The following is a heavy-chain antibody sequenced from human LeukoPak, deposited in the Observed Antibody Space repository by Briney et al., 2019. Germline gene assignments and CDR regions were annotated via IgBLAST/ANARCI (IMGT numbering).Heavy chain of an antibody. CDR1: GFTFSSYG. J-gene: IGHJ3*01. CDR2: IWYDGSNK. CDR3: ARDRGVKHIVVAVTV. Sequence: PGGSLRLSCAASGFTFSSYGMHWVRQAPGKGLEWVAVIWYDGSNKYYADSVKGRFTISRDNSKNTLYLQMNSLRAEDTAVYYCARDRGVKHIVVAVTVWGQGTMVTVSS. V-gene: IGHV3-33*01. D-gene: IGHD2-21*01.